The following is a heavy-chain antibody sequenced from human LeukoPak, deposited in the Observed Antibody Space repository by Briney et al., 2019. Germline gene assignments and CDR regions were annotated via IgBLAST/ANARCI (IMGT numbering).Heavy chain of an antibody. CDR3: ARSTRGYSYGTLDY. V-gene: IGHV3-23*01. CDR1: GFTFSDFA. D-gene: IGHD5-18*01. J-gene: IGHJ4*02. Sequence: GSLRLSCAASGFTFSDFAMSWVRQAPGKGLEWVSGTIGSGATTFYADSVKGRFTISRDNAKNSLYVQMNSLRAEDTAVYYCARSTRGYSYGTLDYWGQGILVTVSS. CDR2: TIGSGATT.